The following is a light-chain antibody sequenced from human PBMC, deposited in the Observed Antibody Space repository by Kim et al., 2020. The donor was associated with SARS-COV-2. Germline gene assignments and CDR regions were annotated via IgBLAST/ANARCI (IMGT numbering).Light chain of an antibody. CDR3: SAWDSSLSAVV. CDR1: SNNVGKQG. CDR2: SNN. V-gene: IGLV10-54*01. Sequence: QTATLTCTGNSNNVGKQGAGWRQQHQGHPPKLRFYSNNNRPSGISERLSASRSGSTASLTITGLQPEDEADYYCSAWDSSLSAVVFGGGTKLTVL. J-gene: IGLJ2*01.